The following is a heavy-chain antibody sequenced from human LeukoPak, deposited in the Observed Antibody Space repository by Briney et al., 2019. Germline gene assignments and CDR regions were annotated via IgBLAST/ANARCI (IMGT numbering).Heavy chain of an antibody. J-gene: IGHJ5*02. CDR2: INAGNGNT. CDR3: ARDRGSGYYYVQNWFDP. V-gene: IGHV1-3*01. CDR1: GYTFTSYA. Sequence: ASVKVSCKASGYTFTSYAMHWVRQAPGQRLEWMGWINAGNGNTKYSQKFQGRVTITRDTSASTAYMELSSLRSEDTAVYYCARDRGSGYYYVQNWFDPWGRGTLVTVSS. D-gene: IGHD3-22*01.